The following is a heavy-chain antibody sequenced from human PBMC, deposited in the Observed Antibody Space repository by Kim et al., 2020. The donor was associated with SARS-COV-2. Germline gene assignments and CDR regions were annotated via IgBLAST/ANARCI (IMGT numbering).Heavy chain of an antibody. D-gene: IGHD6-13*01. J-gene: IGHJ4*02. CDR1: GGSISSGGYY. V-gene: IGHV4-31*03. CDR2: IYYSGST. CDR3: ARDTAPGYSSSWSPYFDY. Sequence: SETLSLTCTVSGGSISSGGYYWSWIRQHPGKGLEWIGYIYYSGSTYYNPSLKSRVTISVDTSKNQFSLKLSSVTAADTAVYYCARDTAPGYSSSWSPYFDYWGQGTLVTVSS.